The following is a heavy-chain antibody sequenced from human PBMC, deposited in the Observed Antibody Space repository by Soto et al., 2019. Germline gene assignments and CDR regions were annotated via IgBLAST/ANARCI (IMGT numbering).Heavy chain of an antibody. V-gene: IGHV3-48*02. CDR2: ISSTSTTI. CDR3: TRDGGYKSDY. CDR1: GFTFSSYT. D-gene: IGHD5-18*01. Sequence: ESGGGLVHPGGSLRLSGAASGFTFSSYTMNWVRQAPGKGLEWLSYISSTSTTIYYADSVKGRFTISRDNAKNSLYLQMSSLRDEDTAVYYCTRDGGYKSDYWGQGTLVTVSS. J-gene: IGHJ4*02.